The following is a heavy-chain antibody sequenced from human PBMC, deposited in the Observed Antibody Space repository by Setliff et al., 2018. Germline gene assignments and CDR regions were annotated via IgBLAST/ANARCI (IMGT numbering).Heavy chain of an antibody. Sequence: ASVKVSCKASGYTFTGYYMHWVRQAPGQGLEWMGWINPNSGGTNYAQKFQGWVTMTRDTSISTAYMELSRLRSEDTAVYYCATDSAGSGWYETDGAFDIWGQGTMVTVSS. CDR3: ATDSAGSGWYETDGAFDI. CDR1: GYTFTGYY. V-gene: IGHV1-2*04. CDR2: INPNSGGT. J-gene: IGHJ3*02. D-gene: IGHD6-19*01.